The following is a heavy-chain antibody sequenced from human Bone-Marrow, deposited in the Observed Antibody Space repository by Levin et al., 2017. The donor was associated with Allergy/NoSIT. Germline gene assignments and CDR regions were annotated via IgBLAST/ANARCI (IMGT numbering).Heavy chain of an antibody. CDR2: VFYSGST. J-gene: IGHJ4*02. CDR1: GGSISRSNYY. CDR3: ARRGMATAIDY. D-gene: IGHD5-24*01. Sequence: GSLRLSCTVSGGSISRSNYYWVWIRQPPGKGLEWIGSVFYSGSTYSNPSLKSRVTISVDTSKNQFSLRLNSVTAADTAVYYCARRGMATAIDYWGQGTLVTVSS. V-gene: IGHV4-39*01.